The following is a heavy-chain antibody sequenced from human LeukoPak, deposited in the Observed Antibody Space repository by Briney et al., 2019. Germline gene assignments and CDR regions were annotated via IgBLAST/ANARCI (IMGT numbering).Heavy chain of an antibody. CDR1: GGSFSGYY. J-gene: IGHJ3*02. V-gene: IGHV4-34*01. CDR2: INHSGST. Sequence: SETLSLTCAVYGGSFSGYYWSWIRQPPGKGLEWIGEINHSGSTNYNPSLKGRVTISVDTSKNQFSLKLSSVTAADTAVYYCARPCGGDCYRAFDIWGQGTMVTVSS. CDR3: ARPCGGDCYRAFDI. D-gene: IGHD2-21*02.